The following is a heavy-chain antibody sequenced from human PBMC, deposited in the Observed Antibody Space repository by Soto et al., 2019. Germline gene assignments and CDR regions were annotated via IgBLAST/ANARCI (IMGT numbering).Heavy chain of an antibody. Sequence: EVQLVESGGGLVQPGGSLRLSCAASGFTFSSYDMHWVRQATGKGLEWVSAIGTAGDKYYPGSVKGRFTISRENAKNSLYLQMNSLRAGDTAVYYCARDGEGSSSWEKGETYWYFDLWGRGTLVTVSS. J-gene: IGHJ2*01. CDR3: ARDGEGSSSWEKGETYWYFDL. CDR1: GFTFSSYD. D-gene: IGHD6-13*01. V-gene: IGHV3-13*01. CDR2: IGTAGDK.